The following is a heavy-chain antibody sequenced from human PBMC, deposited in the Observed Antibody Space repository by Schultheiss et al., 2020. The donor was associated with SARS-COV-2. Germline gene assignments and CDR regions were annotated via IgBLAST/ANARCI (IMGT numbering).Heavy chain of an antibody. CDR2: IKQDGSEK. V-gene: IGHV3-7*03. Sequence: LSLTCAVYGESFNGFSWTWIRQSPGKGLEWVANIKQDGSEKYYVDSVKGRFTISRDNSKNTLCLQMNSLRAEDTAVYYCAKDRVGLDYWGQGTLVTVSS. CDR3: AKDRVGLDY. CDR1: GESFNGFS. D-gene: IGHD2-15*01. J-gene: IGHJ4*02.